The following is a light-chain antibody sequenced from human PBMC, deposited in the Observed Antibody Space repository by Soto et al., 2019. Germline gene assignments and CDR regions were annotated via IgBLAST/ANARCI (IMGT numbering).Light chain of an antibody. CDR2: GAS. CDR3: QQYNNWPQT. V-gene: IGKV3-15*01. J-gene: IGKJ1*01. Sequence: EIVMTQSPATLSVSPGERVTLSCRASRSVSSNLAWYQQKPGQAPRLLIYGASTRATGIPARFSGSGSGTEFTPTISSLQSEDFPVYYCQQYNNWPQTFGQGTKVEIK. CDR1: RSVSSN.